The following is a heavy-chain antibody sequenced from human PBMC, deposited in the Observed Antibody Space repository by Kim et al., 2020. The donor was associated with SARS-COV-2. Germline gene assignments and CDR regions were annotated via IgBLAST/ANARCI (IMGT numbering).Heavy chain of an antibody. Sequence: GGSLRLSCAASGFAFSTYTMNWVRQAPGRGLEWVSSISSTSSYIYYADSLKGRFTISRDNAKNSLYLQMNSLRAEDTAVYYCARARVSFGGVIVQEGYMDVWGKGTTVTVSS. CDR2: ISSTSSYI. D-gene: IGHD3-16*02. V-gene: IGHV3-21*01. J-gene: IGHJ6*03. CDR1: GFAFSTYT. CDR3: ARARVSFGGVIVQEGYMDV.